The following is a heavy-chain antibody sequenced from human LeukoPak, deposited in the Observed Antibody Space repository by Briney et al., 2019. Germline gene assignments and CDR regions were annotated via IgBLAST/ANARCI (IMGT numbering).Heavy chain of an antibody. CDR3: ARVKGRYSGYDWFVPWFDP. D-gene: IGHD5-12*01. CDR1: GGSISSTSYY. V-gene: IGHV4-61*09. Sequence: PSETLSLTCTVSGGSISSTSYYWSWIRQPAGKGLEWIGHIYTTGSTNYNPSLKSRVTISVDTSKNQFSLKLSSVTAADTAVYYCARVKGRYSGYDWFVPWFDPWGQGTLVTVSS. CDR2: IYTTGST. J-gene: IGHJ5*02.